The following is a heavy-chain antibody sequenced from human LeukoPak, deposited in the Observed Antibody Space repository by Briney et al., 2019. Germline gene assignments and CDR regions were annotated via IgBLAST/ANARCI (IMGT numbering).Heavy chain of an antibody. CDR3: ARDRVGTIPEWRDGNWFDP. V-gene: IGHV1-8*03. J-gene: IGHJ5*02. D-gene: IGHD5-24*01. CDR2: MNPNSGNT. Sequence: ASVKVSCKASGYTFTSYDINWVRQATGQGLEWMGWMNPNSGNTGYAQKFQGRVTITRNTSISTAYMELSSPRSEDTAVYYCARDRVGTIPEWRDGNWFDPWGQGTLVTVSS. CDR1: GYTFTSYD.